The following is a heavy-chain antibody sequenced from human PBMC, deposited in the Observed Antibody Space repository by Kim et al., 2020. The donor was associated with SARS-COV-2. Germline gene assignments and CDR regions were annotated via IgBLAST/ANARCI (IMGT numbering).Heavy chain of an antibody. CDR2: ISYDGSNK. CDR3: ARDGSVQLWFEDGYFDY. D-gene: IGHD5-18*01. Sequence: GGSLRLSCAASGFTFSSYAMHWVRQAPGKGLEWVAVISYDGSNKYYADSVKGRFTISRDNSKNTLYLQMNSLRAEDTAVYYCARDGSVQLWFEDGYFDYWPGNPGHRLL. CDR1: GFTFSSYA. V-gene: IGHV3-30-3*01. J-gene: IGHJ4*02.